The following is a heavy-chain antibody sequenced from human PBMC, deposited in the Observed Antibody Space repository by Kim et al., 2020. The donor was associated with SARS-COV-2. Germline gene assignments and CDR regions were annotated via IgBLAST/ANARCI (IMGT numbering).Heavy chain of an antibody. Sequence: GGSLRLSCVGSDFTFSTYSMSWVRQAPGRGLEWVSSVSGSGAVTYYADSVKGRFTISRDNSKNTLYLQLNSLRAADTAVYYCATDGFCSSTSCYRGAFDMWGQGPLVTVSS. CDR2: VSGSGAVT. D-gene: IGHD2-2*03. J-gene: IGHJ3*02. CDR3: ATDGFCSSTSCYRGAFDM. V-gene: IGHV3-23*01. CDR1: DFTFSTYS.